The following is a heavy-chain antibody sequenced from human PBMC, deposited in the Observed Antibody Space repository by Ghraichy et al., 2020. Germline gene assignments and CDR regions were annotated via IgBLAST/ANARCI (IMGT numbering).Heavy chain of an antibody. D-gene: IGHD3-22*01. CDR2: ISSSSSTM. V-gene: IGHV3-48*02. J-gene: IGHJ4*02. CDR3: ARVPDGEYYSDSRGYYFLLDYFFDY. CDR1: GFTFSGYS. Sequence: GGSLRLSCAASGFTFSGYSMNWVRQAPGKGLEWVSYISSSSSTMYYADSVKGRFTISRDNAKNSLYLQMNSLRDEDTAVYYCARVPDGEYYSDSRGYYFLLDYFFDYWGQGTLVTVSS.